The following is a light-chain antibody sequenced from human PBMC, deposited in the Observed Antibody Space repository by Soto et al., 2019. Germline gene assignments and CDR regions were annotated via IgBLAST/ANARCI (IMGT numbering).Light chain of an antibody. CDR3: CSYSSGSTPWV. CDR1: SSDFGGYNY. V-gene: IGLV2-14*03. J-gene: IGLJ1*01. Sequence: QSVLTQPASVYGSPGQSITISCTGTSSDFGGYNYVSWYQHHPGKAPKLIIFDVSDRPSGISDRFSASKSGNTASLTISGLQAEDEADYYCCSYSSGSTPWVFGAGTKVTVL. CDR2: DVS.